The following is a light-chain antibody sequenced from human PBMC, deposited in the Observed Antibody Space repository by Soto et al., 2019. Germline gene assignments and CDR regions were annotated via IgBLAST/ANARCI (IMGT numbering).Light chain of an antibody. CDR1: QGISNY. CDR2: AAS. CDR3: QQYYSFPFT. Sequence: VIWMTQSPSLLSASTGDRVTISCRMSQGISNYLAWYQQKSGKAPELLIYAASTLQSGVPSRFSGSGSGTDFTLTISSLQSEDFATYYCQQYYSFPFTVGPGTKVDIK. V-gene: IGKV1D-8*01. J-gene: IGKJ3*01.